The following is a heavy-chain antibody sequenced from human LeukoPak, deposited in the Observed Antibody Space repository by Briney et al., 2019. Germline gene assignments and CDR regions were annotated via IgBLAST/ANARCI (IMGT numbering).Heavy chain of an antibody. V-gene: IGHV3-49*03. CDR1: GFTFVDYA. CDR3: TRVRDDFWSGYYTNWFDP. D-gene: IGHD3-3*01. Sequence: GSLRLSCTASGFTFVDYAMSWFRQAPGKGLEWVGFIRSKAYGGTTEYAASVKGRFTISRDDSKSIAYLQMNSLKTEDTAVYYCTRVRDDFWSGYYTNWFDPWGQGTLVTVSS. CDR2: IRSKAYGGTT. J-gene: IGHJ5*02.